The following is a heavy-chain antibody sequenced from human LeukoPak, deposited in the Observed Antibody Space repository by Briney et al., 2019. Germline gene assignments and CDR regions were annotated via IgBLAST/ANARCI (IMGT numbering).Heavy chain of an antibody. CDR2: IYHSGST. D-gene: IGHD3-10*01. J-gene: IGHJ5*02. Sequence: SETLSLTCTVSGYSISSGYYWGWIRQPPGKGLEWIGSIYHSGSTYYNPSLKSRVTISVDTSKNQFSLKLSSVTAADTAVYYCARVDPAQVRGVITWGQGTLVTVSS. V-gene: IGHV4-38-2*02. CDR3: ARVDPAQVRGVIT. CDR1: GYSISSGYY.